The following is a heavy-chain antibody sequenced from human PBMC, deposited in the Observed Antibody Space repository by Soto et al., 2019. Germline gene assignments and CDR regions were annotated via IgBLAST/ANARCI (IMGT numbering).Heavy chain of an antibody. CDR1: GFTVSNNY. CDR2: IYVGGYT. V-gene: IGHV3-66*01. CDR3: AVYAPSHWFDS. J-gene: IGHJ5*01. Sequence: GGSLRISCAASGFTVSNNYMTWVRQAPGKGLEWVSLIYVGGYTYYADSVKGRFTISRDNSKNTLYLQMNSLRAEDTAVYYCAVYAPSHWFDSWGPGTLVTVSS. D-gene: IGHD1-20*01.